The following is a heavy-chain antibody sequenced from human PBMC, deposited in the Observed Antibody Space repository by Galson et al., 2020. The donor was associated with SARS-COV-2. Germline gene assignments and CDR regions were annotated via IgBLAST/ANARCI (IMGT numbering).Heavy chain of an antibody. CDR3: ARNIPFDY. V-gene: IGHV4-4*07. J-gene: IGHJ4*02. Sequence: SETLSLTCTVSGGSLRGYYWSWIRQSAGKGLEWIGRIYSSGHTNYNPSLKSRVIMSVDTSKNHFSLRLSSVTAADTAVYYCARNIPFDYWGQGTLVSVSS. D-gene: IGHD2-21*01. CDR2: IYSSGHT. CDR1: GGSLRGYY.